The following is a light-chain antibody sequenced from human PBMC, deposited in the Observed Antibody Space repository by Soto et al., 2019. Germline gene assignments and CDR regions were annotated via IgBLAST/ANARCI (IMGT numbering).Light chain of an antibody. V-gene: IGLV1-47*01. CDR1: SSNIGSNY. CDR3: AAWDDSLSGRYV. CDR2: RNN. J-gene: IGLJ1*01. Sequence: QSVLTQPPSASGTPGQRVTISCSGSSSNIGSNYVYWYQQLPGAAPKLLIHRNNQRPSGVPARFSGSKSGTSASLAISGLRSEDEADYYCAAWDDSLSGRYVFGTGTKVTVL.